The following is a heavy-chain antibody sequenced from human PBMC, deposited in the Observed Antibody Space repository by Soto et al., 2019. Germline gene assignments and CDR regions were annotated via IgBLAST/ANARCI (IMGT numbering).Heavy chain of an antibody. V-gene: IGHV3-30*04. J-gene: IGHJ3*02. CDR1: GFTFSSYA. CDR3: ARDAHDYGDYYKAFDI. Sequence: GESLKISCAASGFTFSSYAMHWVRQAPGKGLEWVAVISYDGSNKYYADSVKGRFTISRDNSKNTLYLQMNSLRAEDTAVYYCARDAHDYGDYYKAFDIWGQGTMVTVSS. D-gene: IGHD4-17*01. CDR2: ISYDGSNK.